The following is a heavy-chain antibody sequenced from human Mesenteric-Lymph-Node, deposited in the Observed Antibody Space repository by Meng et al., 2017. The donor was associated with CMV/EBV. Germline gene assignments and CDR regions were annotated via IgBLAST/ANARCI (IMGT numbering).Heavy chain of an antibody. V-gene: IGHV3-30-3*01. D-gene: IGHD2-8*01. CDR3: ARDGDHCTNVVCHTRIYYFDY. J-gene: IGHJ4*02. Sequence: LSLTCAVYGGSFSGYYWSWIRQAPGKGLEWVAVISYDGNNKYYADSVQGRFTISRDNSKNTLYVQMNSLRAEDTAIYYCARDGDHCTNVVCHTRIYYFDYWGQGTLVTVSS. CDR2: ISYDGNNK. CDR1: GGSFSGYY.